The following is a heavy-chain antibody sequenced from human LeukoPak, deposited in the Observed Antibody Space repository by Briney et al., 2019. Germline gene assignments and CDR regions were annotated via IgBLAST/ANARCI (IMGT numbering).Heavy chain of an antibody. CDR2: ISGSGGST. CDR1: GFTFSSYA. J-gene: IGHJ4*02. Sequence: PGGSLRLSCAASGFTFSSYAMSWVRQAPGKGLEWVSAISGSGGSTYYADSVKGRFTISRDNSKNTLYLQMNSLRAEDTAVYYCARTGLGLYSFDYWGRGTLVTVSS. V-gene: IGHV3-23*01. CDR3: ARTGLGLYSFDY. D-gene: IGHD3/OR15-3a*01.